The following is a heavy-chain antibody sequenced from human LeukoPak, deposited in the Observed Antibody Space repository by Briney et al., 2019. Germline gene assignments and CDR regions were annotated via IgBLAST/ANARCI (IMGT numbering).Heavy chain of an antibody. CDR1: GFTFSTYR. V-gene: IGHV3-7*01. D-gene: IGHD3-10*01. Sequence: GGSLRLSCAASGFTFSTYRMSWVRQAPGKGLEWVANIKQDGSEKHYVDSVKGRFTISRDNAKNSLYLQMNSLRAEDTAVYYCARWDSLGSGVDCWGQGTLVTVSS. CDR3: ARWDSLGSGVDC. CDR2: IKQDGSEK. J-gene: IGHJ4*02.